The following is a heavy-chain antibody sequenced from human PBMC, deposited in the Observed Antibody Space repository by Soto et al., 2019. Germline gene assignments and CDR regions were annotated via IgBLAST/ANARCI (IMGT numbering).Heavy chain of an antibody. J-gene: IGHJ6*02. Sequence: NPSETLSLTCAVYGGSFSGYYWSWIRQPPGKGLEWIGEINHSGSTNYNPSLKSRVTISVDTSKNQFSLKLSSVTAADTAVYYCARESIVVVTATDYYYYGMDVWGQGTTVTVSS. D-gene: IGHD2-21*02. V-gene: IGHV4-34*01. CDR3: ARESIVVVTATDYYYYGMDV. CDR1: GGSFSGYY. CDR2: INHSGST.